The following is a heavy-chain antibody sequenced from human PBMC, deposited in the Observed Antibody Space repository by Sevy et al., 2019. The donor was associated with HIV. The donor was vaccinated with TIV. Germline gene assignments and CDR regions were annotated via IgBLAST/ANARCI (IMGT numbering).Heavy chain of an antibody. CDR1: RFTFSTYA. V-gene: IGHV3-23*01. CDR3: AKELPGYQYDSNCNLDA. D-gene: IGHD2-2*01. CDR2: ISGSGISI. Sequence: GGSLRLSCAASRFTFSTYAMSWVRQAPGKGLEWVSGISGSGISIYYAGSVKGRFTISRDNSKNTLILQMNSLRAEDTAIYYCAKELPGYQYDSNCNLDAWGQGRLVTVSS. J-gene: IGHJ5*01.